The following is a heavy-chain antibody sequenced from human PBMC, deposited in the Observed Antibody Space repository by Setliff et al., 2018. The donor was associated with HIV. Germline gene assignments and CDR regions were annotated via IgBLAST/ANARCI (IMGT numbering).Heavy chain of an antibody. Sequence: SETLSLTCAVSSGSISSSNWWSWVRQPPGKELEWIGEIYHSGSTNYNPSLKSRVTISLDRFKNQFSLKLTSVTAADTAVYYCASRVPAARHFDYWGQETLVTVSS. J-gene: IGHJ4*02. CDR2: IYHSGST. CDR1: SGSISSSNW. V-gene: IGHV4-4*02. D-gene: IGHD2-2*01. CDR3: ASRVPAARHFDY.